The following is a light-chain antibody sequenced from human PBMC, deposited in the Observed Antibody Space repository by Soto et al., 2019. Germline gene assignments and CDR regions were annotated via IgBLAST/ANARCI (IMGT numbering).Light chain of an antibody. CDR1: QSVRNY. Sequence: EIVLTQSPATLSLSPGERATLSCRASQSVRNYLAWYQQKPGQAPRLLIYDASNRATGIPGRFSGSGSGTDFTLTISSLEPEDFAVYYCQQRSNWPWTFAQGTKVKIK. CDR2: DAS. J-gene: IGKJ1*01. CDR3: QQRSNWPWT. V-gene: IGKV3-11*01.